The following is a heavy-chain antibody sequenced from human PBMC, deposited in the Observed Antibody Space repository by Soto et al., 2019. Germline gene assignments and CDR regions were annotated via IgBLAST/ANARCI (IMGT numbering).Heavy chain of an antibody. CDR1: GGSFSGYY. CDR2: IYYSGST. V-gene: IGHV4-34*01. J-gene: IGHJ3*02. Sequence: PSETLSLTCAVYGGSFSGYYWSWIRQPPGKGLEWIGSIYYSGSTYYNPSLKSRVTISVDTSKNQFSLKLSSVTAADTAVYYCARQGNYYDSSGYPDDAFDIWGERIMVTVSS. D-gene: IGHD3-22*01. CDR3: ARQGNYYDSSGYPDDAFDI.